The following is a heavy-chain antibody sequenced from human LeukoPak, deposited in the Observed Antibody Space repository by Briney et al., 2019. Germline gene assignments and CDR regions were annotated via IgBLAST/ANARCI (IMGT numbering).Heavy chain of an antibody. J-gene: IGHJ5*02. D-gene: IGHD2-2*01. V-gene: IGHV3-33*01. CDR1: GFTFSSYG. Sequence: GGSLRLSCAASGFTFSSYGMHWVRQAPGKGLEWVAVIWYDGSNKYYAGSVKGRFTISRDNSKNTLYLQMNSLRAEDTAVYYCARDSVPAAIGAYNWFDPWGQGTLVTVSS. CDR2: IWYDGSNK. CDR3: ARDSVPAAIGAYNWFDP.